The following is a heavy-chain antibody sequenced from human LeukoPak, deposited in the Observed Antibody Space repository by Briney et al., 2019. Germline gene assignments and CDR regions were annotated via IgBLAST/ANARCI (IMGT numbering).Heavy chain of an antibody. Sequence: SETLSLTCAVSGVSISSGGYSWSWIRQPPGKGLEWIGYIYHSGSTYYNPSLKSRVTISVDRSKNQFSLKLSSVTAADTAVYYCARGGGGITIFGVVGNWFDPWGQGTLVTVSS. CDR2: IYHSGST. D-gene: IGHD3-3*01. CDR3: ARGGGGITIFGVVGNWFDP. V-gene: IGHV4-30-2*01. J-gene: IGHJ5*02. CDR1: GVSISSGGYS.